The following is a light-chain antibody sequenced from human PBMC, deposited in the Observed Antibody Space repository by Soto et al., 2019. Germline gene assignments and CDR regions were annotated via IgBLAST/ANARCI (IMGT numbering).Light chain of an antibody. V-gene: IGLV2-11*01. CDR3: CSCAGTGTSV. CDR1: SSDVGGYNY. CDR2: DVS. J-gene: IGLJ3*02. Sequence: QSALTQPRSVSGSPGQSITISCTGTSSDVGGYNYVSWYQQHPGKAPKLMIYDVSNRPAGVTDRFSGSKSDNTASLTISGLQDEDEADYYCCSCAGTGTSVFGGGTKLTVL.